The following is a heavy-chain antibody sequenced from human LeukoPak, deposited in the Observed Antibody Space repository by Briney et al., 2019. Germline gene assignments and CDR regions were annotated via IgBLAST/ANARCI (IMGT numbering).Heavy chain of an antibody. J-gene: IGHJ4*02. V-gene: IGHV1-2*02. CDR3: ARDVVVAATPYYFDY. CDR2: INPNSGGT. D-gene: IGHD2-15*01. Sequence: ASVKVSCKASGYTFTSYGISWVRQAPGQGLEWMGWINPNSGGTNYAQKFQGRVTMTRDTSISTAYMELSRLRSDDTAVYYCARDVVVAATPYYFDYWGQGTLVTVSS. CDR1: GYTFTSYG.